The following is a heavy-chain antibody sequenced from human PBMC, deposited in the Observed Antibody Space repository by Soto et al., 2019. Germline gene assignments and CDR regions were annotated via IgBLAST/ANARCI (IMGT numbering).Heavy chain of an antibody. CDR3: ARGMGLSVESPSILDY. Sequence: GASVKASCKDSGVTFSSYAISWVRQAPGQGHEWMGGIIPIFGTANYAQKFQGRVTITADESTSTAYMELSSLRSEDTAVYYCARGMGLSVESPSILDYWGQGPLVTVSS. CDR1: GVTFSSYA. V-gene: IGHV1-69*01. CDR2: IIPIFGTA. D-gene: IGHD2-2*01. J-gene: IGHJ4*02.